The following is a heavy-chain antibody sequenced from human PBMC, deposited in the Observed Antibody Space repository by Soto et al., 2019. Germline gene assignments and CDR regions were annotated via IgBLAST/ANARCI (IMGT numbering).Heavy chain of an antibody. V-gene: IGHV3-33*01. CDR3: ARGVPGRSYGDYLPIVGRYYYGMDV. CDR2: IWYDGSNK. D-gene: IGHD4-17*01. CDR1: GFTFSSYG. Sequence: QVQLVESGGGVVQPGRSLRLSCAASGFTFSSYGMHWVRQAPGKGLEWVAVIWYDGSNKYYADSVKGRFTISRDNSKNTLYLQMNSLRAEDTAVYYCARGVPGRSYGDYLPIVGRYYYGMDVWGQGTTVTVSS. J-gene: IGHJ6*02.